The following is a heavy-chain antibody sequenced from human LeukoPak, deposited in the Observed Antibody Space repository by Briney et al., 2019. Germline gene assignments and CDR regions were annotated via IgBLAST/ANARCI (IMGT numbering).Heavy chain of an antibody. V-gene: IGHV4-59*01. D-gene: IGHD5-18*01. CDR2: IYYSGST. CDR1: GGSISGYY. CDR3: ARAHGYSYGYGTPFDP. Sequence: SETLSLTCTVSGGSISGYYWSWIRQPPGKGLEWIGYIYYSGSTNYNPSLKSRVTISVDTSKNQFPLKLSSVTAADTAVYYCARAHGYSYGYGTPFDPWGQGTLVTVSS. J-gene: IGHJ5*02.